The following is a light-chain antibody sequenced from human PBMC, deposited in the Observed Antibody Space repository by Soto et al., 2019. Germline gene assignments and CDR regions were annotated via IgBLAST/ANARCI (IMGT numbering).Light chain of an antibody. CDR2: GAS. CDR3: QQYHNWPLIT. V-gene: IGKV3-15*01. J-gene: IGKJ5*01. CDR1: QSISDN. Sequence: EIVMTQSPATLSVSPGERVTLSCRASQSISDNLVWYQQKPGQAPRLLIYGASTRATGTPARFSGSGSGTDYFLTISSLQSEDSAVYSCQQYHNWPLITFGQGTRLEL.